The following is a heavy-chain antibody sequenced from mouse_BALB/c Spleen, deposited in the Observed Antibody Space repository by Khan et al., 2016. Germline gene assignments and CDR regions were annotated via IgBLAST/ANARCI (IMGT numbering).Heavy chain of an antibody. D-gene: IGHD1-1*01. CDR3: ARSDCGSAMDY. CDR1: GYTFTNYG. J-gene: IGHJ4*01. Sequence: QIQLVQSGPELKKPGETVKISCKASGYTFTNYGMNWVKQAPGKGLKWMGWINTYTGEPTYADDFKGRFAFSLETSASTAYLQINNLKNEDMATYFCARSDCGSAMDYWGQGTSVTVAS. V-gene: IGHV9-1*02. CDR2: INTYTGEP.